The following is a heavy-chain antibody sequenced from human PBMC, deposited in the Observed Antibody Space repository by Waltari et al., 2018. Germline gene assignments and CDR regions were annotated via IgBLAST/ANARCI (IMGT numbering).Heavy chain of an antibody. V-gene: IGHV4-34*01. J-gene: IGHJ6*02. CDR1: GVSFGGYY. D-gene: IGHD3-3*01. CDR2: INHSGST. Sequence: QQWGAGLLKPSETLSLTCAVYGVSFGGYYWSWIRQPPGKGLEWIGDINHSGSTNYNPSLMSRVTISVDTSKNQFSLKLTSVSAADTAVYYCARGPKEVDDFWSGYYYYYYYGMDLWGQWTTVTVSS. CDR3: ARGPKEVDDFWSGYYYYYYYGMDL.